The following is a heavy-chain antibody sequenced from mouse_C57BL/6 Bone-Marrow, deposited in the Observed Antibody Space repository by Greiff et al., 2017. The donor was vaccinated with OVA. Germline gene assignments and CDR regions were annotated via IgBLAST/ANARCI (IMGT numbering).Heavy chain of an antibody. J-gene: IGHJ2*01. Sequence: VKLMESGAELVRPGTSVKVSCKASGYAFTNYLIAWVKQRPGQGLEWIGVINPGSGGTNYNEKFKGKATLTADKSSSTAYMQLSSLTSEDSAVYFCAREEGYYGDYWGQGTTLTVSS. CDR1: GYAFTNYL. V-gene: IGHV1-54*01. CDR2: INPGSGGT. CDR3: AREEGYYGDY.